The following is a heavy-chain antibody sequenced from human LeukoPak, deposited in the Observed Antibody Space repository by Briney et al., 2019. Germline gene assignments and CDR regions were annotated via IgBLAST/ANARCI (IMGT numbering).Heavy chain of an antibody. CDR2: IYYSGST. J-gene: IGHJ4*02. CDR3: ARLLWFGELFGYFDY. V-gene: IGHV4-59*08. CDR1: GGSISSYY. Sequence: SETLSLTCTVSGGSISSYYWSWIRQPPGKGLEWIGYIYYSGSTNYNPSLKSRVTISVDTSKNQFSPKLSSVTAADTAVYYCARLLWFGELFGYFDYWGQGTLVTVSS. D-gene: IGHD3-10*01.